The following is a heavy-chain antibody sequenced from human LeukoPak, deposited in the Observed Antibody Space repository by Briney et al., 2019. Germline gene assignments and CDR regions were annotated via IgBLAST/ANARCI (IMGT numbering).Heavy chain of an antibody. Sequence: SVKASCEASGGTFSSYAISWVRQAPGQGLEWMGGIIPIFGTANYAQKFQGRVTITADESTSTAYMELSSLRSEDTAVYYCARDYYDSSGPDDDAFDIWGQGTMVTVSS. D-gene: IGHD3-22*01. CDR3: ARDYYDSSGPDDDAFDI. CDR1: GGTFSSYA. V-gene: IGHV1-69*13. CDR2: IIPIFGTA. J-gene: IGHJ3*02.